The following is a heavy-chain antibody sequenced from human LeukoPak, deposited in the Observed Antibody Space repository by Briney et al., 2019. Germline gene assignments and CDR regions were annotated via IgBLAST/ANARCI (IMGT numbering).Heavy chain of an antibody. D-gene: IGHD2-15*01. CDR1: GFTFTSYG. CDR2: FTSSGGST. CDR3: AKYCSGGNCYSGLY. J-gene: IGHJ4*02. Sequence: GGSLRLSCAASGFTFTSYGMTWVRQAPGKGLEWVSTFTSSGGSTYYADSVKGRFTISRDGSKNTLFLQMNSLRAEDTAVYYCAKYCSGGNCYSGLYWGQGTLVTVSS. V-gene: IGHV3-23*01.